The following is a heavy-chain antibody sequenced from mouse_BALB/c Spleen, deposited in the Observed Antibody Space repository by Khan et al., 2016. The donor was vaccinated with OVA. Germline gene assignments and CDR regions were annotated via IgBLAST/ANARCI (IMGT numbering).Heavy chain of an antibody. D-gene: IGHD1-1*01. J-gene: IGHJ3*01. V-gene: IGHV1S127*01. CDR2: IDPSKSET. CDR1: GYTFTSFW. Sequence: IQLVQSGPELVRPGASVKMSCKASGYTFTSFWINWVKQRPGQGLEWIGMIDPSKSETRLNQKFKDKATLNVDKSSNTAYMQLSRLTSEDSAVYYCTRGGYGSPFAYWGQGTLVTVSA. CDR3: TRGGYGSPFAY.